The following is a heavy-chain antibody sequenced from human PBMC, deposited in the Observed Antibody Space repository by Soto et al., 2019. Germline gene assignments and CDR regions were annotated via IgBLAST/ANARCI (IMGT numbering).Heavy chain of an antibody. D-gene: IGHD2-15*01. CDR1: CCSGYY. V-gene: IGHV4-39*01. Sequence: CCSGYYWGWFSERAGMGVVGIGSIYDSGSTYYNPSLKSRVTISVDTSKNQFSLKLSSVTAADTAVYYCARQGIASTGNGYSALWGRGTLVPGSS. CDR2: IYDSGST. J-gene: IGHJ2*01. CDR3: ARQGIASTGNGYSAL.